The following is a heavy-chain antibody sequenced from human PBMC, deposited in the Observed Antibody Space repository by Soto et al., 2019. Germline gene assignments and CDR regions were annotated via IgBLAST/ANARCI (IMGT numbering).Heavy chain of an antibody. Sequence: EVQLVESGGGLVQPGGSLRLSCAASGFTFSSYSMNWVRQAPGKGLEWVSYISSSSSTIYYADSVKGRFTISRDNAKNSLYLQMNSLRDEDTAVYYCARGEGIVVVVAATYYFVYWGQGTLVTVSS. J-gene: IGHJ4*02. V-gene: IGHV3-48*02. CDR2: ISSSSSTI. CDR3: ARGEGIVVVVAATYYFVY. D-gene: IGHD2-15*01. CDR1: GFTFSSYS.